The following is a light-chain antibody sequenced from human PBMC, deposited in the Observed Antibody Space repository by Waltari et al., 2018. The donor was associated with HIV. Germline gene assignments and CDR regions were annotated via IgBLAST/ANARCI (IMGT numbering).Light chain of an antibody. CDR3: QSHDSSLSGYV. CDR1: SSNIGAGYH. Sequence: QSVLTQPPSVSWAPGQRVTISCTGSSSNIGAGYHVHWYQQLPGPAPKLLIYGNSNRPSGVPDRFSGSKSGTSASLAITGLQAEDEADYYCQSHDSSLSGYVFGTGTKVTVL. CDR2: GNS. V-gene: IGLV1-40*01. J-gene: IGLJ1*01.